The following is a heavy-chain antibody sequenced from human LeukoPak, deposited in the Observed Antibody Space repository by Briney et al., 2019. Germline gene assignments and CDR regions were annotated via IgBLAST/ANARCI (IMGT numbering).Heavy chain of an antibody. Sequence: PGGSLRLSCAASGFTFSNYWVSWVRQTPGKGLEWLANIKQDGSEKQYVDSVKGGFTISRDNAKNSLYLQMNNLRAEDTAVYYCATKTRSAPFDYWGQGTLVTVSS. CDR1: GFTFSNYW. CDR2: IKQDGSEK. J-gene: IGHJ4*02. V-gene: IGHV3-7*01. CDR3: ATKTRSAPFDY. D-gene: IGHD3-10*01.